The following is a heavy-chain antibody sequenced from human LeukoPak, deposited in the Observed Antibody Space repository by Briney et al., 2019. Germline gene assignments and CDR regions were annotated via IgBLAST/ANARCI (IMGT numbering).Heavy chain of an antibody. CDR3: ASSAAYDFWSGYYSDY. J-gene: IGHJ4*02. D-gene: IGHD3-3*01. V-gene: IGHV1-18*04. CDR2: ISAYNGNT. Sequence: ASVKVSCKASGYTFTSYGISWVRQAPGQGLEWVGWISAYNGNTNYAQKLQGRVTMTTDTSTSTAYMELRSLRSDDTAVYYCASSAAYDFWSGYYSDYWGQGTLVTVSS. CDR1: GYTFTSYG.